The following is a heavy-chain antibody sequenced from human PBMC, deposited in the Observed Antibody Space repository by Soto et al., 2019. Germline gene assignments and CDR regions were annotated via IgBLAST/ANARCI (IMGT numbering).Heavy chain of an antibody. CDR2: IGFDGTNI. V-gene: IGHV3-33*01. Sequence: QGQLVESGGGVVQPGRSLRRSCVASGFDFKTYGMHWVRQAPGKGLEWVAVIGFDGTNIHYSDSVRGRSSISRDNSENTLSLQMNSLRVEDPALYYCVRTACVINNFTSRGVRWGHGTLITV. D-gene: IGHD3-10*01. CDR1: GFDFKTYG. J-gene: IGHJ4*01. CDR3: VRTACVINNFTSRGVR.